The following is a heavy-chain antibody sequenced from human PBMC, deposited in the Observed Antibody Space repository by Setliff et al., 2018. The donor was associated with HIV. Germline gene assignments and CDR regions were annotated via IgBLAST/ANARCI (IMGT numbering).Heavy chain of an antibody. V-gene: IGHV4-61*02. CDR2: IYTSGST. CDR1: GGSISSGSYY. Sequence: PSETLSLTCTVSGGSISSGSYYWSWIRQPAGKGLEWIGRIYTSGSTNYNPSLKSRVTISVDTSKNQFSLKLTSVTAADTAVFFCASGVRGGYCSGGSCLTYNWFDPWGQGTLVTVSS. D-gene: IGHD2-15*01. J-gene: IGHJ5*02. CDR3: ASGVRGGYCSGGSCLTYNWFDP.